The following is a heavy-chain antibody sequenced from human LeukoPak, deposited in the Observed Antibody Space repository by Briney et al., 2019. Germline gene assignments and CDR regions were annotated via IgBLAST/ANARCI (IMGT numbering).Heavy chain of an antibody. CDR2: IKQDGSEK. CDR1: GFTFGDYA. Sequence: GGSLRLSCTASGFTFGDYAMSWFRQAPGEGLEWVANIKQDGSEKYYVDSVKGRFTISRDNAKNSLYLQMNSLRAEDTAVYYCAREDDGYNNWGQGTLVTVSS. D-gene: IGHD5-24*01. CDR3: AREDDGYNN. J-gene: IGHJ4*02. V-gene: IGHV3-7*01.